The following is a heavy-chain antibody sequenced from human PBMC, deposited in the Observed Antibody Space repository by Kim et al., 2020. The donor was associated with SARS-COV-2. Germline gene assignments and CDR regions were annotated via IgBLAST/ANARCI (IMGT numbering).Heavy chain of an antibody. V-gene: IGHV3-7*01. D-gene: IGHD3-10*02. Sequence: GGSLRLSCAASGFTFSHDWMTWVRQAPGKGLEWVAIINQDGSESYYVDSVKGRFTISRDNAKNSLYLQMNSLRVEDTAVYYCARSVFGDNYWGQGTLV. CDR3: ARSVFGDNY. J-gene: IGHJ4*02. CDR2: INQDGSES. CDR1: GFTFSHDW.